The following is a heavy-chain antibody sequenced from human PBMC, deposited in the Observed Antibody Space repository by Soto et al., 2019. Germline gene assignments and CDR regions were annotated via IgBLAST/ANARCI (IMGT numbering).Heavy chain of an antibody. CDR3: ARVSGSTDYYDFWSGPNPVFDY. J-gene: IGHJ4*01. D-gene: IGHD3-3*01. CDR2: IYYSGST. V-gene: IGHV4-31*03. CDR1: GGSISSGGYY. Sequence: SETLSLTCTVSGGSISSGGYYWSWIRQHPGKGLEWIGYIYYSGSTYYNPSLKSRVTISVDTSKNQFSLKLSSVTAADTAVYYCARVSGSTDYYDFWSGPNPVFDYWRHGTLVTVSS.